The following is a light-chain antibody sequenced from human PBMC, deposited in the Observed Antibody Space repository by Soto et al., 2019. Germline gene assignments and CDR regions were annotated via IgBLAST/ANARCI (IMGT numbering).Light chain of an antibody. CDR3: QQRSNWPPLT. J-gene: IGKJ4*01. Sequence: EIVWTPSPGTLSLSPGERATLSCRASQSVSSSYLAWYQQKPCQAPRLLIYGASSRATGIPDRFSGSGSGTDFTPTISSLEPEDFAVYYCQQRSNWPPLTFGGGTKVDIK. CDR1: QSVSSSY. CDR2: GAS. V-gene: IGKV3D-20*02.